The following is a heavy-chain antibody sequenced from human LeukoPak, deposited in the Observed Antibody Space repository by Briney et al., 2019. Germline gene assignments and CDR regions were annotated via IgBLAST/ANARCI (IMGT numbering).Heavy chain of an antibody. D-gene: IGHD3-10*01. CDR1: GGSFSGYY. CDR2: IYYSGST. CDR3: ARPGGYYGSGRPTRRRGCYFDY. J-gene: IGHJ4*02. Sequence: SETLSLTCAVYGGSFSGYYWGWIRQPPGKGLEWIGSIYYSGSTYYNPSLKSRVTISVDTSKNQFSLKLSSVTAADTAVYYCARPGGYYGSGRPTRRRGCYFDYWGQGTLVTVSS. V-gene: IGHV4-39*01.